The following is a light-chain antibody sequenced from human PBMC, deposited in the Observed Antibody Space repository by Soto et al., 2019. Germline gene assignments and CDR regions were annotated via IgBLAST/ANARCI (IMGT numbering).Light chain of an antibody. J-gene: IGKJ5*01. CDR3: QQSYSTPIT. CDR2: DAS. CDR1: QSILTW. Sequence: DIQITPSPSPLSSSVGDRVTITFRASQSILTWLAWYQQKPGKAPKLLIYDASNLQSGVPSRFSGSVSGTEFTLTISSLQPDDFATYYCQQSYSTPITFGQGTRLEIK. V-gene: IGKV1-5*01.